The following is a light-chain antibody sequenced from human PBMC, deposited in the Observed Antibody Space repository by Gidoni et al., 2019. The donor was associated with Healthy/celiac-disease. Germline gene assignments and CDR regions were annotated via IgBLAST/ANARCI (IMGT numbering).Light chain of an antibody. J-gene: IGKJ4*01. V-gene: IGKV1-39*01. CDR2: AAS. CDR1: QSISSY. Sequence: DIQMTQSPASLSASVGDRVTITCLASQSISSYLNWYQQKPGKAPKLLIYAASSLQSGVPSRFSGSGSGTDFTLTISSLQPEDFATYYCQQCYSTPELTFGGGTKVEIK. CDR3: QQCYSTPELT.